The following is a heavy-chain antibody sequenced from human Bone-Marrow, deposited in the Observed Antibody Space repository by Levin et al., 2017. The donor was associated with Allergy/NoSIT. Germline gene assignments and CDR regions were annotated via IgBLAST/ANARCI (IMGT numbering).Heavy chain of an antibody. CDR3: VRATGWYYFDY. CDR1: GDSISSAGYS. Sequence: SEPLSLTCAVSGDSISSAGYSWGWIRQPPGKGLEWIGYKYPTGRTYYNASLTSRVSISVDRSKSHFSLDVNSVTAADTAVYYCVRATGWYYFDYWGPGILVTVSS. V-gene: IGHV4-30-2*01. J-gene: IGHJ4*02. CDR2: KYPTGRT. D-gene: IGHD6-19*01.